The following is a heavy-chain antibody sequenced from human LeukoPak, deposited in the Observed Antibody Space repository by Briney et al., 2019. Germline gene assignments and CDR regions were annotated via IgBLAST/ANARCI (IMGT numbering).Heavy chain of an antibody. V-gene: IGHV3-30*01. CDR3: VTSKGAGSFDY. CDR1: GFTFSTYA. J-gene: IGHJ4*02. D-gene: IGHD6-19*01. Sequence: GGSLRLSCAASGFTFSTYAMHWVRQAPGKGLEWEAVISYDGSLIYYADSVKGRFTISRDNSKNTLYLQMNSLRVEDTAVYYCVTSKGAGSFDYCGQGTLVTVSS. CDR2: ISYDGSLI.